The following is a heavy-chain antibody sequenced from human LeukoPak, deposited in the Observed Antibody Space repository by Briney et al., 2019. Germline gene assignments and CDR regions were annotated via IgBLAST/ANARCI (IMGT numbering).Heavy chain of an antibody. CDR2: VYYTGST. CDR1: GGSISNYY. Sequence: PSETLSLTCPVSGGSISNYYYWTWIRQPPGKGLEWIGYVYYTGSTNFNPSLKSRVTMSLDTSRNQFSLKLTPLTAADTAVYYCARGRNANYYDSSGYSVLRYWGQGTLVTVSS. J-gene: IGHJ4*02. V-gene: IGHV4-59*01. CDR3: ARGRNANYYDSSGYSVLRY. D-gene: IGHD3-22*01.